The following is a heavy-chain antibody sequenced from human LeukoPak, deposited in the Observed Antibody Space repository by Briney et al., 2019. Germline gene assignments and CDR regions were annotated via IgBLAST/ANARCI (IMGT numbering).Heavy chain of an antibody. J-gene: IGHJ4*02. CDR2: INPNSGGT. V-gene: IGHV1-2*06. Sequence: GASAKVSCKASGDTFTGYYMHWVRQAPGQGLEWMGRINPNSGGTNYAQKFQGRVTMTRDTSISTAYMELSRLRSDDTAVYYCARDSGSYHPYFDYWGQGTLVTVSS. D-gene: IGHD1-26*01. CDR1: GDTFTGYY. CDR3: ARDSGSYHPYFDY.